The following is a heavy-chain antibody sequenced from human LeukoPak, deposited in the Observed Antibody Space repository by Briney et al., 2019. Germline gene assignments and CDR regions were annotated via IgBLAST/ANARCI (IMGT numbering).Heavy chain of an antibody. Sequence: ASVKVSCTASGGTFSSYAISWVRQAPGQGLEWMGRIIPILGIANYAQKFQGRVTITADKSTSTAYMELSSLRSEDTAVYYCARNYYDSSGYRYYFDYWGQGTLVTVSS. J-gene: IGHJ4*02. D-gene: IGHD3-22*01. V-gene: IGHV1-69*04. CDR2: IIPILGIA. CDR1: GGTFSSYA. CDR3: ARNYYDSSGYRYYFDY.